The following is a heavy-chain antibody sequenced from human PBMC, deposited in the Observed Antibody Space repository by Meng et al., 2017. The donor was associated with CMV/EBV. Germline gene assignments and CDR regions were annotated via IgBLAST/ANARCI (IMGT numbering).Heavy chain of an antibody. CDR1: GFTFDDYA. J-gene: IGHJ4*02. Sequence: GGSLRLSCAASGFTFDDYAMHWVRQAPGKGLEWVSGISWNSGSIGYADSVKGRFTISRDNSKNTLYLQMNSLRAEDTAVYYCAKDPSFEYSSSFDYWGQGTLVTVSS. D-gene: IGHD6-6*01. V-gene: IGHV3-9*01. CDR3: AKDPSFEYSSSFDY. CDR2: ISWNSGSI.